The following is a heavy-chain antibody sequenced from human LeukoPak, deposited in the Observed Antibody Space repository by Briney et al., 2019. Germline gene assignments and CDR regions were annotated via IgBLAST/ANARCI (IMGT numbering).Heavy chain of an antibody. D-gene: IGHD6-19*01. Sequence: GGSVRLLCRASSVLVSSNHVGWVRQAPGKGLQWVAIMYAGGTTDYSESVRGRFYISRDTSNNTLSLPMNSLRAEDTAVYYCARASGSGWPFDRWGQGTLVTVSS. CDR2: MYAGGTT. J-gene: IGHJ5*02. CDR3: ARASGSGWPFDR. V-gene: IGHV3-53*01. CDR1: SVLVSSNH.